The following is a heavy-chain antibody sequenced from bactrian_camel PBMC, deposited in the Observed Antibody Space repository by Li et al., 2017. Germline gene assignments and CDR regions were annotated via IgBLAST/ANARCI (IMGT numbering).Heavy chain of an antibody. CDR3: AAGWSYGVGTLLRRHYDY. CDR2: IYTMAGST. D-gene: IGHD5*01. V-gene: IGHV3S1*01. Sequence: QVQLVESGGGSVQAGGSLKLSCTVVGSAPKSRWMGWFREAPGKEREGVAVIYTMAGSTYHADSVKGRFTISRDNAEDTVYLQMDHLRTEDTAIYYCAAGWSYGVGTLLRRHYDYRGQGTQVTVS. J-gene: IGHJ4*01. CDR1: GSAPKSRW.